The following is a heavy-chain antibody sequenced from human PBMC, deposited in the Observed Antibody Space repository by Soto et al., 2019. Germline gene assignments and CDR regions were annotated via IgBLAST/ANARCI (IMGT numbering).Heavy chain of an antibody. CDR1: GGSISSHY. Sequence: PSQTLCLTCTVSGGSISSHYWSWIRQPPGKGLEWIGHIYYSGSTNYNPSLKSRVTISVDTSKNQFSLKLSSVTAADTAVYYCARVDPRGIAAASIMWFDPWGQGTLVTVSS. D-gene: IGHD6-13*01. J-gene: IGHJ5*02. V-gene: IGHV4-59*11. CDR2: IYYSGST. CDR3: ARVDPRGIAAASIMWFDP.